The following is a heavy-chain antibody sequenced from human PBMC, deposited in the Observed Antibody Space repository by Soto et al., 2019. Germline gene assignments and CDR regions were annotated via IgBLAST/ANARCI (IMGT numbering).Heavy chain of an antibody. CDR2: INPKSGGT. Sequence: ASVKVPCKTSGYTFSDYYIHWVRQAPGQGPEWLAWINPKSGGTNYAPLFRGRVTLTRDTSTSTVYMEMRGLRSDDTAVYYCVRPTATILYYFESWGQGTLVTVSS. J-gene: IGHJ4*02. V-gene: IGHV1-2*02. D-gene: IGHD2-15*01. CDR3: VRPTATILYYFES. CDR1: GYTFSDYY.